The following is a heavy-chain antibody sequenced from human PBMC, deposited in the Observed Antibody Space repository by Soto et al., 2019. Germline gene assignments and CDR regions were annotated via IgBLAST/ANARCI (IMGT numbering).Heavy chain of an antibody. D-gene: IGHD6-13*01. Sequence: EVQLLESGGGLVQPGGSLRLSFAASGFPFTSYAMSWVRQAPGKGLEWVSTISSSGGGTYYADSVKGRFTISRDDYKNTVYLQMNSLRADDTAVYYCGRERYSRYFDSWGQGTLVTVSS. J-gene: IGHJ4*02. CDR3: GRERYSRYFDS. V-gene: IGHV3-23*01. CDR1: GFPFTSYA. CDR2: ISSSGGGT.